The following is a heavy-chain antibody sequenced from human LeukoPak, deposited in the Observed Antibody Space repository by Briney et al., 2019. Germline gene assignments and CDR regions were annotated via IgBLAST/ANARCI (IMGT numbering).Heavy chain of an antibody. CDR2: INHSGST. Sequence: SETLSLTCTVYGGSFTGYYWDWIRQPPGKGLEWIGQINHSGSTHYNPSLKSRVTISIDTSKNQFSLKLSSVTAADTAVYYCAREWNDAFDIWGQGTMVTVSS. D-gene: IGHD1-1*01. J-gene: IGHJ3*02. CDR1: GGSFTGYY. CDR3: AREWNDAFDI. V-gene: IGHV4-34*01.